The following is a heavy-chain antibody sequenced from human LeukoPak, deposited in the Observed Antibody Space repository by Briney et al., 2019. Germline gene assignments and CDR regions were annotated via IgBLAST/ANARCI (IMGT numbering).Heavy chain of an antibody. J-gene: IGHJ4*02. CDR3: ARHDYYGSGIEINFDY. Sequence: SGTLSLTCAVYGGSFSGYYWSWIRQPPGKGLEWIGEINHSGSTNYNPSLKSRVTISVDTSKNQFSLKLSSVTAADTAVYYCARHDYYGSGIEINFDYWGQGTLVTVSS. D-gene: IGHD3-10*01. CDR2: INHSGST. V-gene: IGHV4-34*01. CDR1: GGSFSGYY.